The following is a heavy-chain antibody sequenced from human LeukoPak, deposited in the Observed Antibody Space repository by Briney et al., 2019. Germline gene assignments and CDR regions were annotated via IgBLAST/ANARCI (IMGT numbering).Heavy chain of an antibody. Sequence: PGGSLILSCADSGFTFSNYWMHWVRQAPGKGLVWVSRINSDGTITSYADSVKGRFTISRDNAKNTLYLQMNSLRAEDTAVYYCARGTLGYHYDTSGYHDYWGQGTLVTVSS. D-gene: IGHD3-22*01. V-gene: IGHV3-74*01. CDR1: GFTFSNYW. CDR3: ARGTLGYHYDTSGYHDY. CDR2: INSDGTIT. J-gene: IGHJ4*02.